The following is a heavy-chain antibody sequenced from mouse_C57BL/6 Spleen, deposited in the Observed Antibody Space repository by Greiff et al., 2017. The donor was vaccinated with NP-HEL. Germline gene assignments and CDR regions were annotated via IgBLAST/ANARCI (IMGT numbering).Heavy chain of an antibody. V-gene: IGHV1-85*01. CDR2: IYPRGGST. D-gene: IGHD1-1*01. Sequence: VMLVESGPELVKPGASVKLSCKASGYTFTSYDINWVKQRPGQGLEWIGWIYPRGGSTKYNEKFKGKATLTVDTSSSTAYMELHSLTSEDSAVDFCARDYYGSSYWFAYWGQGTLVTVSA. CDR1: GYTFTSYD. J-gene: IGHJ3*01. CDR3: ARDYYGSSYWFAY.